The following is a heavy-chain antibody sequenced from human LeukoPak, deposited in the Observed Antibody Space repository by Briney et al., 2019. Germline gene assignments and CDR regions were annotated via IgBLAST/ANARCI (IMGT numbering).Heavy chain of an antibody. V-gene: IGHV3-74*01. CDR1: GFTFSSSW. CDR2: INGDGSGT. J-gene: IGHJ4*02. CDR3: ARGQGAKDCFDF. D-gene: IGHD3-16*01. Sequence: PGGSLRLSCAASGFTFSSSWIHWVRQAPGKGLVWVSRINGDGSGTGYADSVKGRFTVSRDNAKNSLYLQLNSLRAEDTAVYYCARGQGAKDCFDFWGQGTLVTVSS.